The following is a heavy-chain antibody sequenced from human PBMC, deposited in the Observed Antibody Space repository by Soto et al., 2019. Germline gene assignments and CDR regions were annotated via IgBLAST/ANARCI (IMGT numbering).Heavy chain of an antibody. V-gene: IGHV1-69*13. CDR1: GDTFSSYA. Sequence: ASVKGSCKASGDTFSSYAISWVRQAPGQGLEWMGGIIPIFGTANYAQKFQGRVTITADESTSTAYMELSSLRSEDTAVYYCASPLCGGDCYSLDLFDYWGQGTLVTVSS. CDR2: IIPIFGTA. D-gene: IGHD2-21*02. J-gene: IGHJ4*02. CDR3: ASPLCGGDCYSLDLFDY.